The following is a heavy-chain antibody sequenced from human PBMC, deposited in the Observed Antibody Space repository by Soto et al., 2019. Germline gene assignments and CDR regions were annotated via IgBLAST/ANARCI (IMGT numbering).Heavy chain of an antibody. J-gene: IGHJ4*02. Sequence: QITLKESGPTLVKPTQTLTLTCTSSGFSLSTSGVGVGWIRQPPGKALEWLALIYWNDDKRYSPSLKSRLTITKDNSKNQVVLTMTNMDPVDTATYYCAHSSYYYDSSGYYFPDYWGQGTLVTVSS. CDR2: IYWNDDK. CDR1: GFSLSTSGVG. CDR3: AHSSYYYDSSGYYFPDY. D-gene: IGHD3-22*01. V-gene: IGHV2-5*01.